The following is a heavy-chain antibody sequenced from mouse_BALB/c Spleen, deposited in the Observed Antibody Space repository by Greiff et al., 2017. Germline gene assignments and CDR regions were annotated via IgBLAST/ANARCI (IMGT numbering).Heavy chain of an antibody. CDR1: GFSLTSYG. CDR2: IWSGGST. J-gene: IGHJ4*01. D-gene: IGHD2-14*01. CDR3: AIPTIGFYYAMDY. V-gene: IGHV2-2*02. Sequence: QVQLKESGPGLVQPSQSLSITCTVSGFSLTSYGVHWVRQSPGKGLEWLGVIWSGGSTDYNAAFISRLSISKDNSKSQVFFKMNSLQANDTAIYYCAIPTIGFYYAMDYWGQGTSVTVSS.